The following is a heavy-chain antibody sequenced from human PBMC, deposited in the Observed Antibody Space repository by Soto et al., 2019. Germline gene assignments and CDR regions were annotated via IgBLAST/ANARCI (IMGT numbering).Heavy chain of an antibody. CDR2: INPNSGGT. V-gene: IGHV1-2*02. Sequence: GASVKVSCKASGYTFTGYYMHWVRQAPGQGLEWMGWINPNSGGTNYAQKFQGRVAMTRDTSISTAYMELSRLRSDDTAVYYCARDLETGPAPSETRLWENYWGQGTLVTVSS. D-gene: IGHD5-18*01. CDR1: GYTFTGYY. CDR3: ARDLETGPAPSETRLWENY. J-gene: IGHJ4*02.